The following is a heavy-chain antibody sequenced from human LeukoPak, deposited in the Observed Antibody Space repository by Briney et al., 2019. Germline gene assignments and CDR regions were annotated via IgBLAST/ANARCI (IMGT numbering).Heavy chain of an antibody. CDR3: AQQLGYCSGGNCYFTY. CDR2: IKNDGKIT. CDR1: EFTFNNYW. J-gene: IGHJ1*01. D-gene: IGHD2-15*01. V-gene: IGHV3-74*01. Sequence: GGSLRLSCAASEFTFNNYWMHWVRQAPGKGLVWVSRIKNDGKITTYADSVKGRFTTSRDNAKNTFYLQMNSLRVEDTAVYYCAQQLGYCSGGNCYFTYWGQGTLVTVSS.